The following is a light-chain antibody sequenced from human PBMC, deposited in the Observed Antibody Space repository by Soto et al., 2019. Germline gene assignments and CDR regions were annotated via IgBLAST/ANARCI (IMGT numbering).Light chain of an antibody. Sequence: DIQLTQSPSSLSASVGDRVSITCRASQSISTHLNWYQQKAGKAPKLLISAASHLQGGVPSRFSGRGSGTVFTLPINSLQLDDFATYFCQQSYSSPSFGGGTKVEIK. CDR2: AAS. J-gene: IGKJ4*01. CDR1: QSISTH. V-gene: IGKV1-39*01. CDR3: QQSYSSPS.